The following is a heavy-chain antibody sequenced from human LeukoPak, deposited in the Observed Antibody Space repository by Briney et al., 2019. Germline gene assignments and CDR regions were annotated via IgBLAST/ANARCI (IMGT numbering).Heavy chain of an antibody. V-gene: IGHV3-23*01. Sequence: GGSLRLSCAASEFTFSIHVMNWVRQAPGKGLEWVSGIGDSASATYYADSVKGRFTISRDNSKNTLYLQMNSLRAEDTAVYYCARDRGIKGYCSSTSCSTQYFQHWGQGTLVTVSS. D-gene: IGHD2-2*01. J-gene: IGHJ1*01. CDR1: EFTFSIHV. CDR2: IGDSASAT. CDR3: ARDRGIKGYCSSTSCSTQYFQH.